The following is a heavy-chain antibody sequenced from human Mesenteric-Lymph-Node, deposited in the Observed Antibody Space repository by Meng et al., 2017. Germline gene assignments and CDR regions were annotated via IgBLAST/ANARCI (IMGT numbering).Heavy chain of an antibody. D-gene: IGHD3-10*01. CDR2: ISSNGGST. CDR1: GFTFSSYA. Sequence: GESLKIPRAASGFTFSSYAMHWVRQALGKGLEYVSAISSNGGSTYYAYSVKGRFTISRDNSKNPLYLQMGSLGAEDLAVYYCAREAYGSGHIDYWGQGTLVTVSS. CDR3: AREAYGSGHIDY. J-gene: IGHJ4*02. V-gene: IGHV3-64*01.